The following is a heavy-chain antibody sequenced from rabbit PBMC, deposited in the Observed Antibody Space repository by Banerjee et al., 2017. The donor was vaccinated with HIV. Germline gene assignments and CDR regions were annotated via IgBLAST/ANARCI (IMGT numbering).Heavy chain of an antibody. V-gene: IGHV1S47*01. Sequence: QLEESGGGLVQPGGSLKLSCKASGFDFSTYGVSWVRQAPGKGLEWIGYIDPVFGSTYYASWVNGRFTISSHNAQNTLYLQMNSLTAADTATYFCARVYDDYGDYYFTLWGPGTLVTVS. CDR2: IDPVFGST. CDR1: GFDFSTYG. J-gene: IGHJ4*01. D-gene: IGHD2-1*01. CDR3: ARVYDDYGDYYFTL.